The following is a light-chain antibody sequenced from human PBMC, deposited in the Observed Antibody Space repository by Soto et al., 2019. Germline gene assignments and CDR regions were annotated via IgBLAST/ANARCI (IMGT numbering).Light chain of an antibody. CDR3: KHRKY. CDR1: QFVSPF. CDR2: YVS. V-gene: IGKV3-11*01. J-gene: IGKJ3*01. Sequence: IVLTQSPATLSLSPGERVTLSCRASQFVSPFLAWYQQKPGQTPRLLIYYVSNRATGISPRFSGSGSGTDFTITISSLDPEDFAVYYCKHRKYFGPGTKVDIK.